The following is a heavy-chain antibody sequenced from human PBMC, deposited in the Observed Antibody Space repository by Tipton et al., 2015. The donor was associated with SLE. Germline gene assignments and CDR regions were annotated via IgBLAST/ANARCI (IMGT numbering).Heavy chain of an antibody. J-gene: IGHJ4*02. CDR2: IYYSGST. CDR1: GGSISSGGYY. D-gene: IGHD3-22*01. V-gene: IGHV4-31*03. CDR3: ARDRSYYDSSGYNY. Sequence: TLSLTCTVSGGSISSGGYYWSWIRQHPGKGLEWIGYIYYSGSTYYNPSLKSRVTISIDTSKNQFSLKLSSVTVADTAVYYCARDRSYYDSSGYNYWGQGTLVTVSS.